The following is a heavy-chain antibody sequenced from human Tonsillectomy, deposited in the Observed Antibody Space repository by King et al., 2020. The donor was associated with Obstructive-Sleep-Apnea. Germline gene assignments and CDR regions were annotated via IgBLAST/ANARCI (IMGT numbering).Heavy chain of an antibody. V-gene: IGHV3-9*01. D-gene: IGHD3-10*02. J-gene: IGHJ5*02. CDR2: ISWSRGNV. Sequence: EVQLVESGGGLVQPGRSLRLSCATSGITFNTSAMHWVRQAPGKGLEWVSGISWSRGNVGYADSVKGRFIIAKDDTKNSLFLQINGLRTEATALYFSTIGMFTWGTETLVTVSS. CDR3: TIGMFT. CDR1: GITFNTSA.